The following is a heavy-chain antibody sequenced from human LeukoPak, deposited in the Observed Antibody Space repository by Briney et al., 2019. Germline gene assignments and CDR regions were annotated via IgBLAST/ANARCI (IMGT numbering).Heavy chain of an antibody. CDR2: ISTYNGNT. D-gene: IGHD2-2*01. J-gene: IGHJ4*02. Sequence: ASVKVSCKASGYTFTSYGISWVRQAPGQGLEWMGWISTYNGNTNYAQKLQGRVTMTRDTSISTAYMELSRLRSDDTAVYYCARGGRWVVVVPAAMGYWGQGTLVTVSS. V-gene: IGHV1-18*01. CDR3: ARGGRWVVVVPAAMGY. CDR1: GYTFTSYG.